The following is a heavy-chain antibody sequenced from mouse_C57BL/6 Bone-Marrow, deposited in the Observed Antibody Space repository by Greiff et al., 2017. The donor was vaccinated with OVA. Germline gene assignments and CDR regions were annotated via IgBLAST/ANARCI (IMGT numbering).Heavy chain of an antibody. CDR2: IYPGSGRT. J-gene: IGHJ4*01. Sequence: QVQLTQPGAELVKPGASVKMSCKASGYTFTSYWITWVKQRPGQGLEWIGDIYPGSGRTNYNEKFKSKATLTVDTSSSTAYMQLSSLTSEDSAVYYCARSGITAVEGDFAMDYWGQGTSVTVSS. V-gene: IGHV1-55*01. CDR1: GYTFTSYW. CDR3: ARSGITAVEGDFAMDY. D-gene: IGHD1-1*01.